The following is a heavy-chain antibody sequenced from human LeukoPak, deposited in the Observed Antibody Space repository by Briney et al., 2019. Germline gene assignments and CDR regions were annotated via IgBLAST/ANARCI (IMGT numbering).Heavy chain of an antibody. CDR2: INHSGST. Sequence: SETLSLTCAVYGGSVSGYYWSWIRQPPGKGLEWIGEINHSGSTNYNPSLKSRVTISVDTSKNQFSLKLSSVTAADTAVYYCAGGGYIAAAGTSSEYYYYGMDVWGKGTTVTVSP. V-gene: IGHV4-34*01. CDR1: GGSVSGYY. J-gene: IGHJ6*04. CDR3: AGGGYIAAAGTSSEYYYYGMDV. D-gene: IGHD6-13*01.